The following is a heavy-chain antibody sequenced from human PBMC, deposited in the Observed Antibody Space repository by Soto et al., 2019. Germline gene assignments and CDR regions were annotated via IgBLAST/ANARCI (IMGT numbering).Heavy chain of an antibody. Sequence: GGSLRLSCAASGFTFSKYAMHWVRQAPGKGLEWVAVTSYDGSNKYYADSVKGRFTISRDNSKNTLYLQMNSLRAEDTAVYYCARDKDWAFDYWGQGTLVTVSS. D-gene: IGHD3-9*01. CDR2: TSYDGSNK. V-gene: IGHV3-30*03. CDR3: ARDKDWAFDY. CDR1: GFTFSKYA. J-gene: IGHJ4*02.